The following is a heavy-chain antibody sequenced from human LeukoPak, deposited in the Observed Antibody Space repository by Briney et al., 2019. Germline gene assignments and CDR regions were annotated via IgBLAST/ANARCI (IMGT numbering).Heavy chain of an antibody. CDR2: IRCDGSDE. J-gene: IGHJ4*02. D-gene: IGHD6-19*01. CDR1: GFTFTSYG. V-gene: IGHV3-30*02. CDR3: AKETGSGWGLFDY. Sequence: GGSLRLSCAASGFTFTSYGMHWVRQAPGKGLEWVAFIRCDGSDEYNGDSVRGRFTISRDNSKNTLYLQMNSLRAEDTAVYYCAKETGSGWGLFDYWGQGTLVTVSS.